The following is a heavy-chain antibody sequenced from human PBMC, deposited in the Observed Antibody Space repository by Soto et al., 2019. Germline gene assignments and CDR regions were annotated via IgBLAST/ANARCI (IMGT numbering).Heavy chain of an antibody. CDR3: AHIRATFVDY. J-gene: IGHJ4*02. V-gene: IGHV2-5*01. CDR1: GFSLSTSGVG. CDR2: IYWNDDK. Sequence: QITLKESGPTLVKPTQPLTLTCTFSGFSLSTSGVGVGWIRQPPGKALEWLALIYWNDDKRYSPSLKSRLTITKDTSKNQVVLTMDIMDPVDTGTYYCAHIRATFVDYWGQGTLVTVSS.